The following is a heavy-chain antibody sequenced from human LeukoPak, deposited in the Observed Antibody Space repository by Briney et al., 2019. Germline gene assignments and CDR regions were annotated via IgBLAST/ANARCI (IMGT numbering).Heavy chain of an antibody. V-gene: IGHV3-23*01. Sequence: GGSLRLSCAASGFTFSNYAMSWVRQAPGKGLEWVSTISGSGGRTYYADSVKGRFTISRDNSKNTLDLQMNSLRPEDTAVYYCVRSKIPAAVIPFDPWGQGTLVTVSS. D-gene: IGHD6-13*01. CDR2: ISGSGGRT. CDR3: VRSKIPAAVIPFDP. J-gene: IGHJ5*02. CDR1: GFTFSNYA.